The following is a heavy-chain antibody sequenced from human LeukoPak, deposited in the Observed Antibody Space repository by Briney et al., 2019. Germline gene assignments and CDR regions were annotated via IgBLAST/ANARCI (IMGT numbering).Heavy chain of an antibody. Sequence: GGSLRLSCAASGFTFSSYGMHWVRQAPGKGLEWVAVIWYDGSNKYYADSVKGRFTISRDNSKNTLYLQMNSLRAEDTAVYYCARDVELPRNYYYGMDVWGQGTTVTVSS. V-gene: IGHV3-33*01. CDR3: ARDVELPRNYYYGMDV. CDR1: GFTFSSYG. CDR2: IWYDGSNK. D-gene: IGHD1-7*01. J-gene: IGHJ6*02.